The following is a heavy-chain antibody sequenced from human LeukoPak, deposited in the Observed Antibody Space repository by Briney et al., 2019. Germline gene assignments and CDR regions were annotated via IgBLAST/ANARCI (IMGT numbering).Heavy chain of an antibody. D-gene: IGHD4-17*01. CDR1: GYIFTAYY. V-gene: IGHV1-2*06. J-gene: IGHJ4*02. CDR2: IHPSSGGT. Sequence: GASVKVSCKASGYIFTAYYIRWVRQAPGQGLEWVGRIHPSSGGTEYAQNFQGRVTVTRDTSITTAYMELNRLTSDDTAVYYCARNYGDLDYWGQGTLVTVSS. CDR3: ARNYGDLDY.